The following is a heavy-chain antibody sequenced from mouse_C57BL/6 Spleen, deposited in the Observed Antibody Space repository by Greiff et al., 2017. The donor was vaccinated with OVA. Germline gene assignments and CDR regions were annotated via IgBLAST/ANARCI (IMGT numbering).Heavy chain of an antibody. CDR1: GFTFSDYG. Sequence: EVKLMESGGGLVKPGGSLKLSCAASGFTFSDYGMHWVRQAPEKGLEWVAYISSGSSTIYYADTVKGRFTISRDNAKNTLFLQMTSLRSGDTAMYYCARMVTTLYYFDYWGQGTTLTVSS. CDR2: ISSGSSTI. J-gene: IGHJ2*01. D-gene: IGHD2-3*01. V-gene: IGHV5-17*01. CDR3: ARMVTTLYYFDY.